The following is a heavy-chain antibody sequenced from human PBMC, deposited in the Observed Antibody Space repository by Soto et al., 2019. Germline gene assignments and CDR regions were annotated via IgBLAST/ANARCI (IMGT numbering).Heavy chain of an antibody. CDR1: GFTFSSYA. J-gene: IGHJ4*02. Sequence: EVQLLESGGGLVQPGGTLRLSCAASGFTFSSYAMSWVRQAPGKGLEWVSAISGSGGSTYDADSVKGRVTISRDNSKNTLYLQMNSLRAEDSAVYYCARIYGGNPLNDYFDYWGQGTLVTVSS. D-gene: IGHD2-15*01. CDR3: ARIYGGNPLNDYFDY. V-gene: IGHV3-23*01. CDR2: ISGSGGST.